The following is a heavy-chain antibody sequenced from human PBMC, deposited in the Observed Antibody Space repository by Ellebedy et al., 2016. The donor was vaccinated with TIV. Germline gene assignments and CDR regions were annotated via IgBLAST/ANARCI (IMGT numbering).Heavy chain of an antibody. D-gene: IGHD3-10*01. CDR2: MYHSGST. V-gene: IGHV4-38-2*01. CDR3: ARARGQYLYGSGSYFTD. CDR1: GSSISSGYY. Sequence: MPGGSLRLSCSVSGSSISSGYYWGWIRQPPGRGLEWIGSMYHSGSTYYRPSLKSRVTISVDTSKNQLSLRLSSVTAADTAVYYCARARGQYLYGSGSYFTDWGQGEMVTVSS. J-gene: IGHJ4*02.